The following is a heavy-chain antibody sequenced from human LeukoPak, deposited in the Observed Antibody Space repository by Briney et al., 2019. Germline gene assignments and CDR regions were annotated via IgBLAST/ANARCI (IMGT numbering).Heavy chain of an antibody. CDR2: INERGSET. CDR3: AKDYSFSNFN. V-gene: IGHV3-7*01. CDR1: GFVFSNHW. D-gene: IGHD2-15*01. J-gene: IGHJ4*02. Sequence: GGSLRLSCAASGFVFSNHWMTWVRQAPGKGLEWVANINERGSETYYADYVKGRFTIYRDNTKKSLFLQLNSLGVEDTATYYCAKDYSFSNFNWGQGTLVTVSS.